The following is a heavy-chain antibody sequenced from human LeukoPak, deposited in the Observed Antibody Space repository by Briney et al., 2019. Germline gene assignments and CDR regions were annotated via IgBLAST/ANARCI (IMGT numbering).Heavy chain of an antibody. V-gene: IGHV1-69*13. Sequence: SVKVSCKASGGTFSSYAISWVRQAPGQGLEWMGGIIPIFGTANYAQKFQGRVTITADGSTSTAYMELSSLRSEDTAVYYCARDPREMATAPFGYYFDCWGQGTLVTVSS. D-gene: IGHD5-24*01. CDR2: IIPIFGTA. CDR3: ARDPREMATAPFGYYFDC. J-gene: IGHJ4*02. CDR1: GGTFSSYA.